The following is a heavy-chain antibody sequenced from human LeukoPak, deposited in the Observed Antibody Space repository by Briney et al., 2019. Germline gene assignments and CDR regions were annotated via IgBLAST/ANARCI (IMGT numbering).Heavy chain of an antibody. CDR2: ISSSSDSI. V-gene: IGHV3-21*01. CDR3: ARCSGGTCYSGAHSFYGMDV. D-gene: IGHD2-15*01. CDR1: GFTFSDYS. Sequence: PGGSLRLSCAASGFTFSDYSMNWVRQAPGKGLEWVSSISSSSDSIYYADSVKGRFTISRDNAKNSLYLQVNSLRAVDTAVYYCARCSGGTCYSGAHSFYGMDVWGQGTTVSVSS. J-gene: IGHJ6*02.